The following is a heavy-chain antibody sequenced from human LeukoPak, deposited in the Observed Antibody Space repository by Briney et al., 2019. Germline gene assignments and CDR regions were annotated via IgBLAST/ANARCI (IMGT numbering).Heavy chain of an antibody. CDR3: ANLGPYCSSTSCYIT. CDR1: GFAFGSEA. J-gene: IGHJ5*02. Sequence: GGSLRLSCAVSGFAFGSEAMSWVRQSPARGLEWVASISPGGGTTYYADYVKGRFTISRDNSKNTLYLQMNSLRAEDTAVYYCANLGPYCSSTSCYITWGQGTLVTVSS. CDR2: ISPGGGTT. D-gene: IGHD2-2*02. V-gene: IGHV3-23*01.